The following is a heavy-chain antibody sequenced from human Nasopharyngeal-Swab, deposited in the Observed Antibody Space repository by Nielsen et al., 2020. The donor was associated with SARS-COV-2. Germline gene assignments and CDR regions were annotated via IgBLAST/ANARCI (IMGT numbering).Heavy chain of an antibody. CDR3: ARCSGSYWAPFDY. Sequence: WGSLRLSCAASGFTFSTFGMHWVRQAPGKGLEWVALISYDGSNKYYADSVKGRFTISRDNSKNTLYLQMNSLRVDDTAVYYCARCSGSYWAPFDYCGQGTLVTASS. D-gene: IGHD1-26*01. CDR2: ISYDGSNK. V-gene: IGHV3-30*03. CDR1: GFTFSTFG. J-gene: IGHJ4*02.